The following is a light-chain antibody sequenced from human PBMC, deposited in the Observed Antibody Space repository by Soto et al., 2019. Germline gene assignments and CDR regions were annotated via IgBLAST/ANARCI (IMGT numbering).Light chain of an antibody. CDR3: AAWDDRLSVYYV. CDR1: TSNIGSNY. V-gene: IGLV1-47*01. Sequence: QSALTQPPSASGTPGQTVTISCSGSTSNIGSNYVNWYQQLPGTAPKVLIFRNNQRPSGVPGRFSGSKSGTSASLAISGLRSEDEADYYCAAWDDRLSVYYVFGTGTKVTVL. CDR2: RNN. J-gene: IGLJ1*01.